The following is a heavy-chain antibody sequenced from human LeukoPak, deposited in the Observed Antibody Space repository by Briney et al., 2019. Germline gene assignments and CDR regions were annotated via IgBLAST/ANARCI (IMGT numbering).Heavy chain of an antibody. CDR1: GYTFTSYG. Sequence: SVKVSCKASGYTFTSYGISWVRQAPGQGLEWMGGIIPIFGTANYAQKFQGRVTITTDESTSTAYMELSSLRSEDTAVYYCARDKDKGHAFDIWGQGTMVTVSS. CDR2: IIPIFGTA. J-gene: IGHJ3*02. CDR3: ARDKDKGHAFDI. V-gene: IGHV1-69*05.